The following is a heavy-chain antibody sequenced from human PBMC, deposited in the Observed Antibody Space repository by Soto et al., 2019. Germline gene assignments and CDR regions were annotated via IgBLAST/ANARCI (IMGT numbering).Heavy chain of an antibody. CDR1: PNSVNSYY. Sequence: SESLSRTCTFAPNSVNSYYCSCMRQPPAKSLKCMGYVYYSGSTNCSPSLRRRFSISVDPSKNPISLRLKSVPAAATAVYYCERAETSGIHSFEYWGQRSLVTVSS. CDR2: VYYSGST. D-gene: IGHD6-13*01. J-gene: IGHJ4*02. CDR3: ERAETSGIHSFEY. V-gene: IGHV4-59*02.